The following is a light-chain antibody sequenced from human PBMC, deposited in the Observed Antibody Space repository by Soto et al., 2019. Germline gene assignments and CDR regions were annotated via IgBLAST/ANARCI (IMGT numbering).Light chain of an antibody. CDR1: QSVSSY. Sequence: EIVLTQSPATLSLFPGERATLSCRASQSVSSYLAWYQQKPGQAPRLLIYDASNRATGIPARFSGSGSGTDFTLTISSLEPEDFAVYYCQQRRNWPRLTFGGGTKVDIK. CDR3: QQRRNWPRLT. V-gene: IGKV3-11*01. CDR2: DAS. J-gene: IGKJ4*01.